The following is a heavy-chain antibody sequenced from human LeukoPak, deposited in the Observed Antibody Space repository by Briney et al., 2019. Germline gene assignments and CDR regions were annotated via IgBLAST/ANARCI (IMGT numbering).Heavy chain of an antibody. D-gene: IGHD5-18*01. CDR3: ASGYSYPTLGV. Sequence: SETLSLTCTVSGGSISSGDYYLSWIRQPPGKGLEWIGYIYYSGSTSYSPSLKSRVTISVDTSRNQFSLKLSSVTAADTAVYYCASGYSYPTLGVWGQGTTVTVSS. J-gene: IGHJ6*02. CDR2: IYYSGST. V-gene: IGHV4-30-4*08. CDR1: GGSISSGDYY.